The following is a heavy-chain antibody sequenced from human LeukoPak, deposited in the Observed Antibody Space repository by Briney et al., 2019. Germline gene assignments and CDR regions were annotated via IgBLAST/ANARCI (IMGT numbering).Heavy chain of an antibody. CDR2: ISYDGSNK. J-gene: IGHJ4*02. CDR1: GFTFSSYA. D-gene: IGHD2-2*01. CDR3: ARDLSRVYQRGLDY. Sequence: PGRSLRLSCAASGFTFSSYAMHWVRQAPGKGLEWVAVISYDGSNKYYADSVKGRFTISRDNSKNTLYLQMNSLRAEDTAVYYCARDLSRVYQRGLDYWGQGTLVTVSS. V-gene: IGHV3-30*04.